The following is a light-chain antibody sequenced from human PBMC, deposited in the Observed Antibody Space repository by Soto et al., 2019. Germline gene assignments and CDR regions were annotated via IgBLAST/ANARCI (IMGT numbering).Light chain of an antibody. CDR3: QQYNSYSQT. CDR1: QTISNW. J-gene: IGKJ1*01. CDR2: KAS. V-gene: IGKV1-5*03. Sequence: IQMAKSPSTMSASVGDRVTITCQASQTISNWLAWYQQKPGKAPKLLIYKASTLESGVPSRFSGSGSGTEFTLTINSLQPEDFATYYCQQYNSYSQTFGQGTKVDIK.